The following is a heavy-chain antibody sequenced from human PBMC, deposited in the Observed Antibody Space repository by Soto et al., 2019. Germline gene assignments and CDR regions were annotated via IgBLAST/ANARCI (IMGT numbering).Heavy chain of an antibody. CDR1: GGSISSYY. CDR2: IYYSGST. CDR3: ARGGYCSSTSCYRVDYYYYYMDV. V-gene: IGHV4-59*01. J-gene: IGHJ6*03. Sequence: SVTLSLTCTVSGGSISSYYWIWLRQPPGKGLEWIGYIYYSGSTNYNPSLKSRVTISVDTSKNQFSLKLSSVTAADTAVYYCARGGYCSSTSCYRVDYYYYYMDVWGKGTTVTVSS. D-gene: IGHD2-2*01.